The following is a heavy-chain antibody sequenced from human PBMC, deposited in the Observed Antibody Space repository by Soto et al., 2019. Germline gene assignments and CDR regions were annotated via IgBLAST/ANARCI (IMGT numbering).Heavy chain of an antibody. V-gene: IGHV1-46*01. J-gene: IGHJ4*02. Sequence: QVQLVQSGAEVKKPGASVKVSCKASGDTFTDYYIHWVRQAPGQGLEWMGTVNPSGGHTAYAQHFLGRMTMTRDTSSSTLYMELTSLTSEDTAVYYCARGGHVVVVTAALDYWGQGTLVTVSS. CDR1: GDTFTDYY. D-gene: IGHD2-21*02. CDR3: ARGGHVVVVTAALDY. CDR2: VNPSGGHT.